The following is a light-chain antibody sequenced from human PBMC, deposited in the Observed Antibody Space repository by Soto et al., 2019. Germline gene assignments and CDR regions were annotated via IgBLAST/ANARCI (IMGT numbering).Light chain of an antibody. CDR1: SSDVGGYNY. V-gene: IGLV2-14*01. Sequence: SALTQPASVSGSPGQSITISCTGTSSDVGGYNYASWYQQHPGKAPKLMIYDVSNRPSGVSNRFSGSKSGNTASLTISGLQAEDEADYYCSSYTSSSTLPSYVFGTGTKVTVL. CDR3: SSYTSSSTLPSYV. J-gene: IGLJ1*01. CDR2: DVS.